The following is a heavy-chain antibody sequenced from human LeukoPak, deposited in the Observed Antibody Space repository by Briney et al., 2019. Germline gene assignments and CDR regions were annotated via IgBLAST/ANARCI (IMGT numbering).Heavy chain of an antibody. CDR3: ARVAEDCSSTSCYAGVDY. Sequence: SVKVSCKASGGTFSSYAISWVRQAPGQGLEWMGGIIPIFGTANYAQKFQGRVTITADESTSTAYMELSSMRSEDTAVYYCARVAEDCSSTSCYAGVDYWGQGTLVTVSS. D-gene: IGHD2-2*01. V-gene: IGHV1-69*13. CDR2: IIPIFGTA. J-gene: IGHJ4*02. CDR1: GGTFSSYA.